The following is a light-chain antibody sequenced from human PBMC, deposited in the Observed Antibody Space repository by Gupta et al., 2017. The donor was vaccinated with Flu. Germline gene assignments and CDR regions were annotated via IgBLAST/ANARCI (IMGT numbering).Light chain of an antibody. CDR3: SSYTSSNSVE. CDR2: EVI. CDR1: SSDVGGYNY. V-gene: IGLV2-14*01. Sequence: QPALTQPAPVPGSPGQSITISCTGTSSDVGGYNYVSWYQHHPGKAPKLMIYEVINRPSGVSNRFSGSKSGNTASLTISGLQAEDEADYYCSSYTSSNSVEFGGGTKLTVL. J-gene: IGLJ3*02.